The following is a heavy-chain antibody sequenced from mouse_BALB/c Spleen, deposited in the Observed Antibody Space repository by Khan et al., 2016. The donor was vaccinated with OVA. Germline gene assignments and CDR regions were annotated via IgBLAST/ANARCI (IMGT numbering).Heavy chain of an antibody. CDR2: IHPGSANT. Sequence: QVQLQQSGPELVKPGTSVKMSCKATGYTFTDHYINWVKQKPGQGPEWIGWIHPGSANTKYNEKFKGKATLTVDTSSRTAFIQLSSLTAEDTAVYFCAGRCDYWGQGTTLTVSS. CDR3: AGRCDY. V-gene: IGHV1-84*02. CDR1: GYTFTDHY. J-gene: IGHJ2*01.